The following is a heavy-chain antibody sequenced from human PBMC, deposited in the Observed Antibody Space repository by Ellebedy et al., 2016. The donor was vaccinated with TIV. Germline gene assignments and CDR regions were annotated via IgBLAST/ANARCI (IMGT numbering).Heavy chain of an antibody. CDR1: GYTFTSYD. CDR3: ARGGTSE. D-gene: IGHD1-1*01. CDR2: MNPISGTT. Sequence: ASVKVSXXASGYTFTSYDVNWVRQAPGQGLEWMGWMNPISGTTGYAPRFQGRVTMTRNTSISTAYMELSSLRSEDTAVYYCARGGTSEWGQGTLVTVSS. J-gene: IGHJ4*02. V-gene: IGHV1-8*01.